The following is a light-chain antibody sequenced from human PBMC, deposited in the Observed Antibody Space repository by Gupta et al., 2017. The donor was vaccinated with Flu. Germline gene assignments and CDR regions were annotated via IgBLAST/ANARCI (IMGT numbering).Light chain of an antibody. CDR3: QQDDSYPRT. J-gene: IGKJ1*01. CDR1: QGISSY. Sequence: PSSFSASTGDRVTITCRASQGISSYLAWYQQKPGKAPKLLIYAPSTLQSGVPSRFSGSGSGTDFTLTISCLQSEDFATYYCQQDDSYPRTFGQGTKVEIK. CDR2: APS. V-gene: IGKV1-8*01.